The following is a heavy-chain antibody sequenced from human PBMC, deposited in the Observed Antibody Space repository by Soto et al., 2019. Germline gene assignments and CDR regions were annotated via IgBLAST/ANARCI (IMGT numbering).Heavy chain of an antibody. V-gene: IGHV3-15*01. Sequence: GGSLRLSCAASGFTFSNAWMSWVRQAPGKGLEWVGRIKSKTDGGTTDYAAPVKGRFTISRDDSKNTLYLQMNSLKTEDTAVYYCTTRGRGSGSYFGNYYFDYWGQGTLVTVSS. CDR2: IKSKTDGGTT. CDR3: TTRGRGSGSYFGNYYFDY. J-gene: IGHJ4*02. D-gene: IGHD3-10*01. CDR1: GFTFSNAW.